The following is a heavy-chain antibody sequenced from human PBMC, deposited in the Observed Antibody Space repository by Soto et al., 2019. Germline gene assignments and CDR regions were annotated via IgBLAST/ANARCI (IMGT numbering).Heavy chain of an antibody. J-gene: IGHJ6*02. CDR2: IGTAGDT. Sequence: GGSLRLSCAASGFTFSSYDMHWVRQATGKGLEWVSAIGTAGDTYYPGSVKGRFTISRENAKNSLYLQMNSLRAEDTAVYYCARRVATHPGDYYGMDVWGQGTTVTVSS. CDR3: ARRVATHPGDYYGMDV. V-gene: IGHV3-13*01. CDR1: GFTFSSYD. D-gene: IGHD5-12*01.